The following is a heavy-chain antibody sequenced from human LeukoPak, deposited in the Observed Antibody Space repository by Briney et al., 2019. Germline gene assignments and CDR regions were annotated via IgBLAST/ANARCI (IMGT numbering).Heavy chain of an antibody. CDR2: IKQDGSEK. V-gene: IGHV3-7*01. D-gene: IGHD2-15*01. Sequence: GGSLRXXXXXXXXTFSSXWXSWVXQAPGKGLEWVANIKQDGSEKYYVDSVKGRFTISRDNAKNSLYLQMNSLRAEDTAVYYCARDAVLGYCSGGSCSNYYYYYMDVWGKGTTVTVSS. CDR3: ARDAVLGYCSGGSCSNYYYYYMDV. CDR1: XXTFSSXW. J-gene: IGHJ6*03.